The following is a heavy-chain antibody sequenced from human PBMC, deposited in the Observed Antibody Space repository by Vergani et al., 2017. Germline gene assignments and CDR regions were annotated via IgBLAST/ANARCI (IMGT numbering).Heavy chain of an antibody. CDR2: IRSKNDGGTA. D-gene: IGHD2-2*02. CDR3: YTDYHDY. J-gene: IGHJ4*02. CDR1: GITFKNAW. Sequence: EVQVVESGGGLIKPGGSLRLSCVVSGITFKNAWINWVRQAPGKGLEWIGRIRSKNDGGTADYAAPLKGRVTISRDDSKDSAFLLVNNLKTKDPAVYFCYTDYHDYWGQGTLVNGSS. V-gene: IGHV3-15*01.